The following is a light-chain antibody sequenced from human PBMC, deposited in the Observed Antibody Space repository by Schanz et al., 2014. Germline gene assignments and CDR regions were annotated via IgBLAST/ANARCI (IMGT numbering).Light chain of an antibody. V-gene: IGLV2-14*02. CDR3: NSYTTSSTVV. J-gene: IGLJ2*01. CDR2: DVT. Sequence: QSALTQPASVSGSPGQSITISCTGTRSDVGSYNLVSWYQQHPGKAPKLMIYDVTNRASGISNRFSGSKSGNTASLTISGLQAEDEAEYYCNSYTTSSTVVFGGGTKLTVL. CDR1: RSDVGSYNL.